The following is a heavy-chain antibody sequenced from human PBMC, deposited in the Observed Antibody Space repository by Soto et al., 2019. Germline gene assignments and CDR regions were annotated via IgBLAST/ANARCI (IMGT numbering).Heavy chain of an antibody. CDR3: ARDERDSGSLDY. CDR1: GFTFSSYG. Sequence: QVQLVESGGGVVQPGRSLRLSCAASGFTFSSYGMHWVRQAPGKGLEWVAVIWYDGSNKYYGNSVKGRFTISRDNSKNSLYLQMNSLGGEDTAVYYCARDERDSGSLDYWGQGTLVTVSS. V-gene: IGHV3-33*01. J-gene: IGHJ4*02. D-gene: IGHD3-10*01. CDR2: IWYDGSNK.